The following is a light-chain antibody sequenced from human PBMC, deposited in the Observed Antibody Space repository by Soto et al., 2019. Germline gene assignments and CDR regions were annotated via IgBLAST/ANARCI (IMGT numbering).Light chain of an antibody. CDR2: AAS. V-gene: IGKV1-9*01. Sequence: DIQLTQSPSFLSASVGDRVTITCRASQGISSYLAWYQQKPGKAPKLLIYAASTLQSGVPSRFSGSGSGTEFTLTISNLQPEDFETYYCQQLISYPPVYTFGQGTKLEIK. J-gene: IGKJ2*01. CDR3: QQLISYPPVYT. CDR1: QGISSY.